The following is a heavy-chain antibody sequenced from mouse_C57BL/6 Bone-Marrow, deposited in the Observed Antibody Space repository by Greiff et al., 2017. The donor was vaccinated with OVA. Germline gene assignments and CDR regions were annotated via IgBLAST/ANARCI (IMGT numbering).Heavy chain of an antibody. J-gene: IGHJ3*01. D-gene: IGHD1-1*01. V-gene: IGHV8-8*01. CDR1: GFSLSTFGMG. CDR3: ARIEIDYYGPWFAY. Sequence: QVTLKESGPGILQPSQTLSLTCSFSGFSLSTFGMGVGWIRQPSGKGLEWLAHICWDDDKYYNPALKSRLTISKDTSKNKGFLKIANVDTADTATDYCARIEIDYYGPWFAYWGQGTLVTVSA. CDR2: ICWDDDK.